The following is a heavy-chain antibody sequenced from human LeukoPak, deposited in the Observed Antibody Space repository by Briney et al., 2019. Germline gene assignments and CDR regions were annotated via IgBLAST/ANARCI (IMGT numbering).Heavy chain of an antibody. V-gene: IGHV3-33*01. CDR3: AREANSRAFDY. Sequence: GGSLRLSCAASGFTFSSYGMHWVHQAPGKGLEWVAVIWYDGSNKYYADSVKGRFTISRDNSKNTLYLQMNSLRAEDTAVYYCAREANSRAFDYWGQGTLVTVSS. CDR2: IWYDGSNK. CDR1: GFTFSSYG. J-gene: IGHJ4*02. D-gene: IGHD4-23*01.